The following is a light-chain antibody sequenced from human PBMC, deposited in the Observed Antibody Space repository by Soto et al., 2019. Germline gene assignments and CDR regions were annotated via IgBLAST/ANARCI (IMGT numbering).Light chain of an antibody. CDR3: SSYTSSSLYV. V-gene: IGLV2-14*01. CDR1: NSDVGDYNY. CDR2: EVS. J-gene: IGLJ1*01. Sequence: QSALTQPASVSGSPGQSITISCTGTNSDVGDYNYVSWYQQHPGKAPKLIIYEVSNRPSGISDRFSASKSGNTASLTISGLQAEDEADYYCSSYTSSSLYVFGTGTKVTVL.